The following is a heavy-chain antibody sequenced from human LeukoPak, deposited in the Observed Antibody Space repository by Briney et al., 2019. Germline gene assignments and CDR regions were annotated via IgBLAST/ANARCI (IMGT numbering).Heavy chain of an antibody. Sequence: GESLKTSCQGSGYSFTSYWINWVRQMPGKGLEWMGRIDPGDSNINYSPSFQGRVTLSVDKSTSTAYLQWSSLEASDTAMYYCARPDCSGTGCHLLTYWGQGTLVTDSS. D-gene: IGHD2-2*01. V-gene: IGHV5-10-1*01. J-gene: IGHJ4*02. CDR1: GYSFTSYW. CDR2: IDPGDSNI. CDR3: ARPDCSGTGCHLLTY.